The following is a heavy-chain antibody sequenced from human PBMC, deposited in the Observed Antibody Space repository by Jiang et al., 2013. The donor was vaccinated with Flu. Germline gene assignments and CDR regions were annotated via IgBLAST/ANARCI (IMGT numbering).Heavy chain of an antibody. CDR1: GFTFSSYA. J-gene: IGHJ4*02. CDR3: VQGWVDDY. Sequence: VQLVESGGGLIQPGGSLRLSCAASGFTFSSYAMSWVRQASGKGLEWVSATSNSGGNTYYADSVKGRFTISRDNSKNMLYLQMNSLRAEDTAVYYCVQGWVDDYWGQGTLVTVSS. D-gene: IGHD2-15*01. CDR2: TSNSGGNT. V-gene: IGHV3-23*04.